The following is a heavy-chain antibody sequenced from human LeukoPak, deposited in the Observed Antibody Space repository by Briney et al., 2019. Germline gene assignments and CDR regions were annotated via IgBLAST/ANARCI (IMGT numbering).Heavy chain of an antibody. CDR1: GFTFSSYS. Sequence: GGSLRLSCAASGFTFSSYSMNWVRQAPGKGLEWVSSISSSSSYIYYADSVKGRFTISRDNAKNSLYLQMNSLRAEDTAVYYGARVMDYFYYMDVWGKGTTVTVSS. J-gene: IGHJ6*03. CDR3: ARVMDYFYYMDV. V-gene: IGHV3-21*01. CDR2: ISSSSSYI.